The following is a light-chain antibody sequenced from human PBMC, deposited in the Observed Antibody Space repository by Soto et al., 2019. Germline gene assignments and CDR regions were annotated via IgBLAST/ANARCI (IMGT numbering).Light chain of an antibody. CDR3: SSYSSPSTPWM. CDR2: EVS. CDR1: SSDVGTYNF. J-gene: IGLJ3*02. V-gene: IGLV2-14*01. Sequence: QSALTQPASVSGSPGQSITISCTGTSSDVGTYNFVSWYQQHPGKAPKLMIYEVSSRPSGVSNRFSGSKSGNTASLTISGLQAEYEADYYCSSYSSPSTPWMFGGGTKLTVL.